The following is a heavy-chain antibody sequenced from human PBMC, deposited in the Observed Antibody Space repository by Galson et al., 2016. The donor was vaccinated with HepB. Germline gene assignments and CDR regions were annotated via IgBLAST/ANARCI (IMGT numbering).Heavy chain of an antibody. CDR3: DRITVIRGYYAIDI. CDR1: GGSITRVGYS. J-gene: IGHJ3*02. V-gene: IGHV4-30-2*06. D-gene: IGHD3-10*01. CDR2: IYHNWST. Sequence: TLSLTCAVSGGSITRVGYSWNWIRQSPGKGLEWIGYIYHNWSTDYSPSLKSRVTISRDRSKNQFSLELTSVTAADTAVYFCDRITVIRGYYAIDIWGQGTMVVVSS.